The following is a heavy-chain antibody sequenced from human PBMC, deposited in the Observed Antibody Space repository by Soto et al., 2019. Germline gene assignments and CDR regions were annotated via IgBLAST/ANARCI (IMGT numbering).Heavy chain of an antibody. CDR1: GFTFSTYA. V-gene: IGHV3-23*01. J-gene: IGHJ3*02. Sequence: GGSLRLSCAASGFTFSTYAMSWVRQAPGKGLEWVSAISGSVSGGRIDTHYADSVKGRFTISRDNSIDTLYLQMNSLRTEDAAVYYCARARGYGVFDGYDIWGPGAMVTVSS. CDR2: ISGSVSGGRIDT. D-gene: IGHD3-10*01. CDR3: ARARGYGVFDGYDI.